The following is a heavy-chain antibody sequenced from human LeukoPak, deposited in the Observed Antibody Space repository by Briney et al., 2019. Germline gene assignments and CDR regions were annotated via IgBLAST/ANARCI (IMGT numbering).Heavy chain of an antibody. CDR2: ISSSSSYI. V-gene: IGHV3-21*01. D-gene: IGHD3-10*01. CDR3: ARDVYGSETPCGMDV. CDR1: GFTFSSYS. J-gene: IGHJ6*02. Sequence: GGSLRLSCAASGFTFSSYSMNWVRQAPGKGLEWVSSISSSSSYIYYADSVKGRFTISRDNAKNSLYLQMNSLRAEDTAVYYCARDVYGSETPCGMDVWGQGTTVTVSS.